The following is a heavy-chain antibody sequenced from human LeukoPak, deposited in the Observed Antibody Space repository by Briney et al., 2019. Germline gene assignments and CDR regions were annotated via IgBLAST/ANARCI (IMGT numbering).Heavy chain of an antibody. CDR3: ARDSGYSSDYFDY. CDR2: IKQDGSEK. V-gene: IGHV3-7*01. Sequence: PGGSLRLSCAASGFTFSSYWMSWVRQAPGKGLEWVANIKQDGSEKYYVDSVKGRFTISRDNAKNSLYLQMNSLRAEDTAVYYCARDSGYSSDYFDYWGQGTLVTVSS. CDR1: GFTFSSYW. D-gene: IGHD5-18*01. J-gene: IGHJ4*02.